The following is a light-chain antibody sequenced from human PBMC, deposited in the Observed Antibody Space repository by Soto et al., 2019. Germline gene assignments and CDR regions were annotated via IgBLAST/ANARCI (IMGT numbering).Light chain of an antibody. CDR2: EVS. Sequence: QSALTQPASVSGSPGQSITISCTGTSSDVGGYNYVSWYQQHPGKAPKLMIYEVSNRPSGVSNRFSGSKSGNTASLTISGRQAEDEADYYCSSYTSSSTLVFGGGIKLTVL. J-gene: IGLJ2*01. CDR1: SSDVGGYNY. CDR3: SSYTSSSTLV. V-gene: IGLV2-14*01.